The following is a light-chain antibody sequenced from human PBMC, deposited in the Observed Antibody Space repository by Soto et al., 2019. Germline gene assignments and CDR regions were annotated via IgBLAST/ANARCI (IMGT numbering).Light chain of an antibody. CDR3: CSHAGSIFYF. Sequence: QSVLTQPASVSGSPGQSITLSCTGTSSDVGSYNLVSWYQQHPGKAPKLMIYEGSKRPSGVSNRFSGSKSGNTASLTISGLQAEDEADYYCCSHAGSIFYFFGTGTKVTVL. J-gene: IGLJ1*01. V-gene: IGLV2-23*01. CDR1: SSDVGSYNL. CDR2: EGS.